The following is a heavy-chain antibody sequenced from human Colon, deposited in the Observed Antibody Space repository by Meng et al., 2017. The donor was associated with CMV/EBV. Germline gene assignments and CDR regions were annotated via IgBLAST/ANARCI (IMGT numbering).Heavy chain of an antibody. Sequence: ASVKVSCKTSGDTFINYPISWLRQAPGQGLEWMGWINPHNSRMNVGQRFQDRVTLTTDSSTGTASLELRGLRSDDTAVYYCAQTVGASLGPGVADSFHFWGQGTMVTVSS. V-gene: IGHV1-18*01. CDR2: INPHNSRM. CDR1: GDTFINYP. CDR3: AQTVGASLGPGVADSFHF. J-gene: IGHJ3*01. D-gene: IGHD1-26*01.